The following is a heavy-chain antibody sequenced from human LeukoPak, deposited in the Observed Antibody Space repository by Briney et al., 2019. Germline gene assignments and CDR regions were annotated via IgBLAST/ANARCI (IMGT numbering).Heavy chain of an antibody. V-gene: IGHV4-34*01. CDR3: ARSGDYGDSVLH. Sequence: SETLSLTCAVYGGSFSGYYWSWIRQPPGKGLEWIGEINHSGSTNYNPSLKSRVTISVDTSKNQFSLKLSSVTAADTAVYYCARSGDYGDSVLHWGQGTLVTVSS. D-gene: IGHD4-17*01. CDR1: GGSFSGYY. J-gene: IGHJ4*01. CDR2: INHSGST.